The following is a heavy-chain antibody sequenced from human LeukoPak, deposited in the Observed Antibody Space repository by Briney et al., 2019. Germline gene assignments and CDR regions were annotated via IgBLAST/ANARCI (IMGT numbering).Heavy chain of an antibody. J-gene: IGHJ4*02. D-gene: IGHD2-2*01. CDR2: INHSGST. CDR1: GGSFRGYY. Sequence: SETLSLTCAVYGGSFRGYYWSWIPQPPGKGLEWIGEINHSGSTNYNPSLKSRVTISVDTSKNQFSLKLSSVTAADTAVYYCASFVVVPAARFDYWGQGTLVTVSS. CDR3: ASFVVVPAARFDY. V-gene: IGHV4-34*01.